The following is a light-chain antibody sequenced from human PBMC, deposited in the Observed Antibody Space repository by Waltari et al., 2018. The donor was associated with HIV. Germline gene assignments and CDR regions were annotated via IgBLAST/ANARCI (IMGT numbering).Light chain of an antibody. CDR1: TSDFGAYHH. Sequence: QSALTQPPSASGSPGQSVPISCTGTTSDFGAYHHVSWYQQHPGEAPKLIIYDVTKRPSGVPDRFSGSKSGNTASLTVSGLQAEDEADYYCNSYAGSSKSYVFGTGTKVTVL. V-gene: IGLV2-8*01. J-gene: IGLJ1*01. CDR2: DVT. CDR3: NSYAGSSKSYV.